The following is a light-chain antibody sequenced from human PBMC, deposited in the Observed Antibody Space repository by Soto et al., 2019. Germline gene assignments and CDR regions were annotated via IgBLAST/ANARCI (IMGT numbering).Light chain of an antibody. Sequence: QSALTQPASVSGSPGQSITISCTGTSSDVGGYNYVSWYQQHPGKAHKLTIYDVSNRPSGVSNRFSGSKSGNTASLTISGLQAEDEADYYCSSYTSSSAVYVFGTGTKVTVL. CDR3: SSYTSSSAVYV. CDR1: SSDVGGYNY. J-gene: IGLJ1*01. CDR2: DVS. V-gene: IGLV2-14*01.